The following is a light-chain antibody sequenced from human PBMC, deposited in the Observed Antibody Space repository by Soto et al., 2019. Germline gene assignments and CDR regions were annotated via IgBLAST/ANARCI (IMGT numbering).Light chain of an antibody. V-gene: IGLV2-14*01. Sequence: QSVLTQPASVSGSPGQSITISCTGTSSDVGTRNFVSWYQQHPGKAPKLMIYQVTNRPSGVSNRFSGSKSGNTASLTISGLQAEDEADYYCSSYTESTNYVFGTGTRSPS. CDR2: QVT. CDR1: SSDVGTRNF. CDR3: SSYTESTNYV. J-gene: IGLJ1*01.